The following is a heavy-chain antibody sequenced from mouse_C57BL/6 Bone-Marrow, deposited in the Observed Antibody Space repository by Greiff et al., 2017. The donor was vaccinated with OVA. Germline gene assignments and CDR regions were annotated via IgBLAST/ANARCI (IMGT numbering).Heavy chain of an antibody. V-gene: IGHV5-4*01. CDR2: ISDGGSYT. D-gene: IGHD2-4*01. J-gene: IGHJ3*01. CDR1: GFTFSSYA. Sequence: EVLLVESGGGLVKPGGSLKLSCAASGFTFSSYAMSWVRQTPEKRLEWVATISDGGSYTYYPDNVKGRFTISRDNAKNNLYLQMSHLKSADTAMDYCARELGYDYDWFAYWGQGTLVTVSA. CDR3: ARELGYDYDWFAY.